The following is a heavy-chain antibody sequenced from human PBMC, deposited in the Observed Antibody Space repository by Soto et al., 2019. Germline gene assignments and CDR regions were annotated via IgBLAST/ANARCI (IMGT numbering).Heavy chain of an antibody. J-gene: IGHJ6*02. CDR2: ISGSGGST. V-gene: IGHV3-23*01. CDR3: APRPYSNGMTTLTGDYYCMYV. D-gene: IGHD4-4*01. Sequence: TGGSLRLSCAASGFTFSSYAMSWVRQAPGKGLEWVSAISGSGGSTYYADSVKGRFTISRDNSKNTLYLQMNSLRAEDTAVYYCAPRPYSNGMTTLTGDYYCMYVWGQGTTVTVSS. CDR1: GFTFSSYA.